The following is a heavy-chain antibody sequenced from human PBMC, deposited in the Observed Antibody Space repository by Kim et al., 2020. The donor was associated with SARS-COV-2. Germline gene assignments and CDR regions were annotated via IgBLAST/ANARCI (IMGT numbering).Heavy chain of an antibody. Sequence: SETLSLTCTVSGGSISSYYWSWIRQPPGKGLEWIGYIYYSGSTNYNPSLKSRVTISVDTSKNQFSLKLSSVTAADTAVYYCARGGKGYSGFPSYYYYYGMDVWGQGTTVTVSS. CDR1: GGSISSYY. J-gene: IGHJ6*02. D-gene: IGHD5-12*01. CDR2: IYYSGST. CDR3: ARGGKGYSGFPSYYYYYGMDV. V-gene: IGHV4-59*01.